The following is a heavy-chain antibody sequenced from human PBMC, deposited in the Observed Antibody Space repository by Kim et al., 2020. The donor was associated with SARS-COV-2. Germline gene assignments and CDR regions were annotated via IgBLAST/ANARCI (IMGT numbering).Heavy chain of an antibody. CDR2: IRSKAYGGTT. Sequence: GGSLRLSCTASGFTFGDYAMSWVRQAPGKGLEWVGFIRSKAYGGTTEYAASVKGRFTISRDDSKSIAYLQMNSLKTEDTAVYYCTRDDVLMVYAMAFDYLGQGTLVTVSS. CDR3: TRDDVLMVYAMAFDY. D-gene: IGHD2-8*01. V-gene: IGHV3-49*04. CDR1: GFTFGDYA. J-gene: IGHJ4*02.